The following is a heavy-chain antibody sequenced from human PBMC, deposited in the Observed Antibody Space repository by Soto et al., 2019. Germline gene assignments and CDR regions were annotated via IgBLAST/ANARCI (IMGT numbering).Heavy chain of an antibody. Sequence: QVQLVQSGAEVKKPGSSVKVSCKASGGTFSSYAISWVRQAPGQGLEWMGGIIAIFGTADYAQKFQGRVTITADESTSSAYMELSSLRSEDTAVYYCAKPQSIQDYYYGMDVWGQGTTVTVSS. CDR2: IIAIFGTA. CDR3: AKPQSIQDYYYGMDV. D-gene: IGHD6-6*01. CDR1: GGTFSSYA. V-gene: IGHV1-69*12. J-gene: IGHJ6*02.